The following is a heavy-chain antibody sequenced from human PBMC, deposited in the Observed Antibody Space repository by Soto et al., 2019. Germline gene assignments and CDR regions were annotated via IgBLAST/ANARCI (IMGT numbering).Heavy chain of an antibody. CDR1: GFTFSSYA. D-gene: IGHD2-15*01. J-gene: IGHJ3*02. V-gene: IGHV3-23*01. CDR3: AKDMAPGYCSGGSCYSHAFDI. Sequence: GGSLRLSCAASGFTFSSYAMSWVRQAPGKGLEWVSAISGSGGSTYYADSVKGRFTISRDNSKNTLYLQMNSLRAEDTAVYYCAKDMAPGYCSGGSCYSHAFDIWGQGTMVTVSS. CDR2: ISGSGGST.